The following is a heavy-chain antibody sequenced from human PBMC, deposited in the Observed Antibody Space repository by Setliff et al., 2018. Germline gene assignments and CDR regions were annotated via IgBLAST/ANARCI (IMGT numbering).Heavy chain of an antibody. Sequence: PSETLSLTCTVYGASFSDYYWGRIRQPPGKGLEWFGEINQSGSGDYNPSFKGRVTISVDTSKKQFSLTLTSVTAADTALYYCRQAVVGRDVFDIWGQGTVVT. CDR2: INQSGSG. V-gene: IGHV4-34*01. CDR3: RQAVVGRDVFDI. CDR1: GASFSDYY. J-gene: IGHJ3*02. D-gene: IGHD1-1*01.